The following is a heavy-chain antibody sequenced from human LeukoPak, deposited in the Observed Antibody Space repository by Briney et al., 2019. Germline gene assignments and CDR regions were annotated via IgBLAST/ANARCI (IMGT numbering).Heavy chain of an antibody. D-gene: IGHD3-3*01. CDR2: ISGSGGST. J-gene: IGHJ4*02. V-gene: IGHV3-23*01. Sequence: GGSLRLSCAASGFTFSSYAMSWVRQAPGKGLEWVSAISGSGGSTYYADSVKGRFTISRDNSKNTLYLQMNSLRAEDTAVYYCAKSRETYDFWSGYYFSDYWGQGTLVTVSS. CDR1: GFTFSSYA. CDR3: AKSRETYDFWSGYYFSDY.